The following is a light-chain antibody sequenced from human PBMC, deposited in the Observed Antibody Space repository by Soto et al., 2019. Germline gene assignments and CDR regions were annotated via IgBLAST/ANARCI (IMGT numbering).Light chain of an antibody. Sequence: QAVLTQPPSASGTPGQRVTGSCSGSSSNIGSNPVNWYQQVPGAAPRLLIYRNNQRPSGVPDRISGSKSGTSASLDISGLRSEDEGDYYCAVWDGSLSGPNTVFGTGTKLTVL. CDR3: AVWDGSLSGPNTV. V-gene: IGLV1-47*01. J-gene: IGLJ1*01. CDR2: RNN. CDR1: SSNIGSNP.